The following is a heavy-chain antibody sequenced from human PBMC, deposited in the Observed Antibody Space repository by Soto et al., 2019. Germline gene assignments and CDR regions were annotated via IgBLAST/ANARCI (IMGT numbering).Heavy chain of an antibody. D-gene: IGHD2-15*01. V-gene: IGHV3-33*01. CDR2: IWYDGSHK. CDR1: GFTFSSYG. CDR3: AREPGLYCSGGSCFNSYFDY. J-gene: IGHJ4*02. Sequence: QVQLVESGGGVVQPGRSLRLSCAASGFTFSSYGIHWVRQAPGKGLEWVAVIWYDGSHKYYADSVKGRFTISRDNSKNTLSLQMNSLRAEDTAVYYCAREPGLYCSGGSCFNSYFDYWGQGTLVTVSS.